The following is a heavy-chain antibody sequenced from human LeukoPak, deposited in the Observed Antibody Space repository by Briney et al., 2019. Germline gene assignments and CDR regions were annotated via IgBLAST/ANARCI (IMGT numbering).Heavy chain of an antibody. CDR3: ARVMYSPEKTPEDY. CDR2: ITSTSGII. Sequence: PGGSLRLSCAASGFTLSSYSMTWVRQAPGKGLEWVSYITSTSGIIYYADSVKGRFTISRDNAKNSLYLQMNNLRVEDTAVYYCARVMYSPEKTPEDYWGQGTLVTVSS. V-gene: IGHV3-48*04. J-gene: IGHJ4*02. CDR1: GFTLSSYS. D-gene: IGHD1-26*01.